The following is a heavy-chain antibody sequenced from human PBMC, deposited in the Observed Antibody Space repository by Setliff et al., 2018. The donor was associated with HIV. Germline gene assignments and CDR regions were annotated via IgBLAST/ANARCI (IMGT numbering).Heavy chain of an antibody. CDR1: GFTFSSYW. Sequence: PGGSLRLSCAASGFTFSSYWMHWVRQAPGKGLVWVSHINSDGSTTNYADSVKGRFTISRDNAKNTLYLEMNSLTAEDTAVYYCAKTPSSGWYSLYLDYWGQGTLVTVSS. V-gene: IGHV3-74*01. D-gene: IGHD6-19*01. J-gene: IGHJ4*02. CDR2: INSDGSTT. CDR3: AKTPSSGWYSLYLDY.